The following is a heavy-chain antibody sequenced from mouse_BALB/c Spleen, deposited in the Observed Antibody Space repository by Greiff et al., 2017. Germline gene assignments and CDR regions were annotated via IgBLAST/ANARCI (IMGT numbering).Heavy chain of an antibody. CDR2: ISSGSSTI. D-gene: IGHD2-2*01. V-gene: IGHV5-17*02. CDR3: ARHGSYYFDY. Sequence: DVMLVESGGGLVQPGGSRKLSCAASGFTFSSFGMHWVRQAPAKGLEWVAYISSGSSTIYYADTVKGRFTISRNNPKNTLFLQMTSLRSEDTAMYYCARHGSYYFDYWGQGTTLTVSS. J-gene: IGHJ2*01. CDR1: GFTFSSFG.